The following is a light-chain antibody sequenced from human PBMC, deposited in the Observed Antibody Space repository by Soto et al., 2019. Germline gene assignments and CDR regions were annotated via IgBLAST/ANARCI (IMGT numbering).Light chain of an antibody. Sequence: QSALTQPPSASGSPGQSVTISCTGTTSDVGGYNYVSWYQLHPDKVPKLIIYEVNKRPSGVPDRFSGSESGSTASLTVSGLQGEDEADYFCSSYAGRKKFILFGGGTKLTVL. CDR1: TSDVGGYNY. CDR2: EVN. J-gene: IGLJ2*01. CDR3: SSYAGRKKFIL. V-gene: IGLV2-8*01.